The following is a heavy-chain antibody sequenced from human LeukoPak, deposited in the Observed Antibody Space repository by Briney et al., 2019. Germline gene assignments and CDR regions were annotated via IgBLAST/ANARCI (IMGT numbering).Heavy chain of an antibody. V-gene: IGHV3-30*18. CDR3: AKDRSSGPHYYYGMDV. Sequence: GGSRRLSCAASGFTFSSYGMHWVRQAQGKGLGWVAVISYDGTNKYYADSVKGRFTISRDNSKKTVFLQMNSLRGEDTAVYYCAKDRSSGPHYYYGMDVWGRGTTVIVSS. D-gene: IGHD3-22*01. J-gene: IGHJ6*02. CDR2: ISYDGTNK. CDR1: GFTFSSYG.